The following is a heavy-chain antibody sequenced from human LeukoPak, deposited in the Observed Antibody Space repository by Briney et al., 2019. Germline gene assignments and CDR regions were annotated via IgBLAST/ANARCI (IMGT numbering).Heavy chain of an antibody. J-gene: IGHJ4*02. D-gene: IGHD1-1*01. V-gene: IGHV3-33*03. CDR1: GFTFSSYG. Sequence: GGSLRLSCAASGFTFSSYGMHWVRQAPGKGLEWVAVIWYDGSNKCYADSVKGRFTISRDNSKNSLYLQMNSLRAEDTAVYYCAKGPTTRAGDYFNYWGQGTLVTVSS. CDR2: IWYDGSNK. CDR3: AKGPTTRAGDYFNY.